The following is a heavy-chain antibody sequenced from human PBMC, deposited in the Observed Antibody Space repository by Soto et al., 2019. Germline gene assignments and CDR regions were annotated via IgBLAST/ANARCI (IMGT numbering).Heavy chain of an antibody. CDR1: GFTFSSYA. CDR3: AQEILIMNWNYYFDY. V-gene: IGHV3-23*01. J-gene: IGHJ4*02. Sequence: PGGSLRLSCAASGFTFSSYAMSWVRQAPGKGLEWVSAISGSGGSTYYADSVKGRFTISRDNSKNTLYLQMNSLRAEDTAVYYCAQEILIMNWNYYFDYWGQGTLVTVSS. D-gene: IGHD1-7*01. CDR2: ISGSGGST.